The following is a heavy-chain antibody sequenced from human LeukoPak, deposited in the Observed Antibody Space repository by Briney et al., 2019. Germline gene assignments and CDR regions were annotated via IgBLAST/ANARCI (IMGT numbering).Heavy chain of an antibody. J-gene: IGHJ4*02. D-gene: IGHD3-16*01. CDR2: ISAYNGDT. CDR1: GYTFTSCG. V-gene: IGHV1-18*01. Sequence: ASVKVSCKASGYTFTSCGITWVRQAPGQGLEWMGWISAYNGDTNYAQKLQGRVTMSTDTSTSTGYMELRSLRSDDTAVYYCARDPSSGGSFDYWGQGTLVTVSS. CDR3: ARDPSSGGSFDY.